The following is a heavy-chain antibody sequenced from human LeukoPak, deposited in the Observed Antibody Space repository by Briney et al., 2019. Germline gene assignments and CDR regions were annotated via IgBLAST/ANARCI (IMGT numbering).Heavy chain of an antibody. Sequence: GGSLRLSCAASGFSFSSHAMTWVRQTPGKGLEWVSTINTNGGTTLYADSVKGRFTISRDSSKNTLHLQMNSLRAEDTALYYCAKSTNNWFFDRYSFDYWGQGTLVTVSS. CDR3: AKSTNNWFFDRYSFDY. D-gene: IGHD1-1*01. J-gene: IGHJ4*02. CDR1: GFSFSSHA. V-gene: IGHV3-23*01. CDR2: INTNGGTT.